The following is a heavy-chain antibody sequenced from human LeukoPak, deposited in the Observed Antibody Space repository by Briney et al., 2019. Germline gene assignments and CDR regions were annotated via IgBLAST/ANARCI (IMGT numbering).Heavy chain of an antibody. Sequence: GGSLRLSCAASGFIFGDYYMNWIRQAPGKGLEWVSHINGGGTTKYYADSVRGRFTLSRDNAKNTLYLQMNSLRAEDTAVYYCTRGVFSDVWGTGTTVTVSS. CDR2: INGGGTTK. V-gene: IGHV3-11*01. J-gene: IGHJ6*04. CDR3: TRGVFSDV. CDR1: GFIFGDYY.